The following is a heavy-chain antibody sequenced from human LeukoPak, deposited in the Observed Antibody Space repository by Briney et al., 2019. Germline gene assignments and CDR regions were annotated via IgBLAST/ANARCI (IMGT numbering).Heavy chain of an antibody. J-gene: IGHJ3*02. CDR2: ISAYNGNT. CDR1: GYTFTSYG. D-gene: IGHD2-2*01. Sequence: ASVKVSCKASGYTFTSYGISWVRQAPGQGLEWMGWISAYNGNTNYAQKLQGRVTMTTDTSTSTAYMELRSLRSDDTAMYYCAGEYCSSTSCYPDIWGQGTMVTVSS. V-gene: IGHV1-18*01. CDR3: AGEYCSSTSCYPDI.